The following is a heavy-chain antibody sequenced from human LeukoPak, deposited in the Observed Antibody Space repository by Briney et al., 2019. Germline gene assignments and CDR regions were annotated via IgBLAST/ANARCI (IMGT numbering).Heavy chain of an antibody. CDR2: ISGYNGKT. J-gene: IGHJ5*02. Sequence: PWASVTVSCKASGYTFNTYGITWVRQAPGQGLEWMGWISGYNGKTKYAQKLQDRVTMTTDTSTTTAYMELRSLTSDDTAVYYCARAGALVDNGFDPWGQGTLVTVSS. V-gene: IGHV1-18*01. D-gene: IGHD3-16*02. CDR3: ARAGALVDNGFDP. CDR1: GYTFNTYG.